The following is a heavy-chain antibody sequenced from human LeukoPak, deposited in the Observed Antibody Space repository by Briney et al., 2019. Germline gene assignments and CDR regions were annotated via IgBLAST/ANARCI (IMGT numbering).Heavy chain of an antibody. V-gene: IGHV3-64*01. CDR3: ARDLYCSSTSCYID. CDR1: GFTFNSYA. D-gene: IGHD2-2*02. J-gene: IGHJ4*02. CDR2: ISSNGGST. Sequence: GGSLRLSCAASGFTFNSYAMHWVRQAPGKGLEYVSAISSNGGSTYYANSVKGRFTISRDNSKNTLYLQMGSLRAEDMAVYYCARDLYCSSTSCYIDWGQGTLVTVSS.